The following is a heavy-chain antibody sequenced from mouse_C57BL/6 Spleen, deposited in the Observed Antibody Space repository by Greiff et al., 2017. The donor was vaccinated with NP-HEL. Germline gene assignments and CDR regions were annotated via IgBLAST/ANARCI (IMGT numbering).Heavy chain of an antibody. Sequence: QVHVKQPGAELVKPGASVKLSCKASGYTFTSYWMQWVKQRPGQGLEWIGEIDPSDSYTNYNQKFKGKATLTVDTSSSTAYMQLSSLTSEDSAVYYCAYYYGSSSYAMDYWGQGTSVTVSS. CDR1: GYTFTSYW. D-gene: IGHD1-1*01. CDR2: IDPSDSYT. J-gene: IGHJ4*01. V-gene: IGHV1-50*01. CDR3: AYYYGSSSYAMDY.